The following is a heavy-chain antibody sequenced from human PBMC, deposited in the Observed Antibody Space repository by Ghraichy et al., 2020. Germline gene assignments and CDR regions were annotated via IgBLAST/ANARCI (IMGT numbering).Heavy chain of an antibody. CDR3: ARHRDCGREWLRACWFDP. J-gene: IGHJ5*02. Sequence: SETLSLTCTVSGGSISSSSYYWGWIRQPPGKGLEWIGSIYYSGSTYYNPSLKSRVTISVDTSKNQFSLKLSSVTAADTAVYYCARHRDCGREWLRACWFDPWGQGTLVTVSS. CDR2: IYYSGST. V-gene: IGHV4-39*01. D-gene: IGHD5-12*01. CDR1: GGSISSSSYY.